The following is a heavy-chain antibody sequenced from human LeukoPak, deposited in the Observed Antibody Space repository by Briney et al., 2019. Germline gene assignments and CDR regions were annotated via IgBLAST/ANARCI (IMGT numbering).Heavy chain of an antibody. CDR2: ISSSGSAM. CDR1: GFTFSNYC. J-gene: IGHJ4*02. CDR3: ARGTYGEYGGPAY. D-gene: IGHD4-17*01. Sequence: GGSLRFSCAASGFTFSNYCMNWVRQAPGKGLEWVSYISSSGSAMYYADSVRGRFTISRDNAENSLFLQMNSLRDEDTAVYYCARGTYGEYGGPAYWGQGTLVTVSS. V-gene: IGHV3-48*02.